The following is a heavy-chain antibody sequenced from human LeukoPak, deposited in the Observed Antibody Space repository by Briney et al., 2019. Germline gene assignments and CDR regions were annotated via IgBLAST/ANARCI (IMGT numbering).Heavy chain of an antibody. V-gene: IGHV3-53*01. D-gene: IGHD2-21*02. CDR2: IYGGGST. J-gene: IGHJ3*02. CDR3: ARVVPSTAYCGGDCYAPGAFDI. CDR1: GFTVSSNY. Sequence: GGSLRLSCAASGFTVSSNYMSWVRQAPGKGLEWVSVIYGGGSTYYADSVKGRFTISRDNSKNTLYLQMNSLRAEDTAVYYCARVVPSTAYCGGDCYAPGAFDIWGQGTMVTVSS.